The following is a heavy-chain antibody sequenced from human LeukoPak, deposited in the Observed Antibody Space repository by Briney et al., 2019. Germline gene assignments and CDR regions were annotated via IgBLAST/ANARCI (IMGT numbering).Heavy chain of an antibody. CDR3: ARGAGGYRFDP. J-gene: IGHJ5*02. CDR1: GGSFSGYY. V-gene: IGHV4-34*01. D-gene: IGHD1-1*01. Sequence: SETLSLTCAVYGGSFSGYYWSWIRQPPGKGLEWIGEINHSGSTNYNPSLKSRVTISVDTSKNQFSLKLTSVTAADTAVYYCARGAGGYRFDPWGQGTLVTVSS. CDR2: INHSGST.